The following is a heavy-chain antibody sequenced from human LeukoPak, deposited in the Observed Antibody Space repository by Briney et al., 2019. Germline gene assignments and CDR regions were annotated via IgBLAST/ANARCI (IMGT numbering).Heavy chain of an antibody. CDR2: ISSSSSYI. CDR1: GFTFSSYS. V-gene: IGHV3-21*04. D-gene: IGHD5-24*01. Sequence: PGGSLRLSCAASGFTFSSYSMNWVRQAPGKGLEWVSSISSSSSYIYYADSVKGRFTISRDNSKNTLYLQMNSLRAEDTAVYYCAREGDGYHKHWGQGTLVTVSS. CDR3: AREGDGYHKH. J-gene: IGHJ4*02.